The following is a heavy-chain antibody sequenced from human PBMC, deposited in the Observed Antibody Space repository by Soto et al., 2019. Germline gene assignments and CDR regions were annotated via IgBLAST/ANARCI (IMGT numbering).Heavy chain of an antibody. CDR1: GYTFTGYD. CDR2: MNPNSGNT. D-gene: IGHD3-10*01. J-gene: IGHJ5*02. Sequence: ASVKVSCKASGYTFTGYDINWVRQATGQGLEWMGWMNPNSGNTGYAQKFQGRVTMTRNTSISTAYMELSSLRSEDTAVYYCARGLSRGVHNWFDPWGQGTQVTVSS. V-gene: IGHV1-8*01. CDR3: ARGLSRGVHNWFDP.